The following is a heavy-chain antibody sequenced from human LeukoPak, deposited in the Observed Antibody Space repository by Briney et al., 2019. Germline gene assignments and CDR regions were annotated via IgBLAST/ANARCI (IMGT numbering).Heavy chain of an antibody. Sequence: PGGSLRLSCAASGFTFSSYAMHWVRQAPGKGLEWVAVISYDGSNKYYADSVKGRFTISRDNSKNTLYLQMNSLRAEDTAVCYCARDGVFRSIAVAGLDYWGQGTLVTVSS. CDR2: ISYDGSNK. CDR3: ARDGVFRSIAVAGLDY. J-gene: IGHJ4*02. CDR1: GFTFSSYA. V-gene: IGHV3-30-3*01. D-gene: IGHD6-19*01.